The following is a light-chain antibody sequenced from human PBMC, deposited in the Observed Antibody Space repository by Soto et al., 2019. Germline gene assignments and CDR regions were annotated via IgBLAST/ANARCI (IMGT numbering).Light chain of an antibody. CDR3: QQYNKWSYT. Sequence: EIVMTQSPATLSVSPGGSATLSCRASQHVSSNLAWYRQKPGQAPTLLIYRASTRATGIPATFSGSGSGTEFTLTISSLQSEHFAVYYCQQYNKWSYTFGQGTKLEI. CDR2: RAS. J-gene: IGKJ2*01. V-gene: IGKV3-15*01. CDR1: QHVSSN.